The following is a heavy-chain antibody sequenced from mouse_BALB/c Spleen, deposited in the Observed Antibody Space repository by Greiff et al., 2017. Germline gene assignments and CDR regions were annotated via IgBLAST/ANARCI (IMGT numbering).Heavy chain of an antibody. D-gene: IGHD1-1*01. CDR2: ISSGGSYT. CDR3: ARHGGFGSSYDYYAMDY. V-gene: IGHV5-9-3*01. J-gene: IGHJ4*01. Sequence: EVNLVESGGGLVKPGGSLKLSCAASGFTFSSYAMSWVRQTPEKRLEWVATISSGGSYTYYPDSVKGRFTISRDNAKNTLYLQMSSLRSEDTAMYYCARHGGFGSSYDYYAMDYWGQGTSVTVSS. CDR1: GFTFSSYA.